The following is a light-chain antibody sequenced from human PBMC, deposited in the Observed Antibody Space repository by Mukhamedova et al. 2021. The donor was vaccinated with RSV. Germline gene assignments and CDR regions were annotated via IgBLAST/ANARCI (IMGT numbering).Light chain of an antibody. CDR2: AAS. J-gene: IGKJ2*01. Sequence: WYQRRVHGKAPNLLIYAASNLHSGVPPRFSASGSGTDFTLTITSLQPEDFATYFCQQSFSTTFTFGQGTKVEIK. V-gene: IGKV1-39*01. CDR3: QQSFSTTFT.